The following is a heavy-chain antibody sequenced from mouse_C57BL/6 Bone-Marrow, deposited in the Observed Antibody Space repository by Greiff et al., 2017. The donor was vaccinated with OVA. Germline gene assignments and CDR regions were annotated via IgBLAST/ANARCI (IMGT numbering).Heavy chain of an antibody. CDR3: ARHQVYYYCSSYPYYAMDY. J-gene: IGHJ4*01. CDR2: ISHGGGST. V-gene: IGHV5-12*01. D-gene: IGHD1-1*01. Sequence: DVKLVESGGGLVQPGGSLKLSCAASGFTFSDYYMYWVRQTPEKRLEWVAYISHGGGSTYYPDTVKGRFTISRDNATNTLYLQMSRLKSEDTAMYYCARHQVYYYCSSYPYYAMDYWGQGTSVTVSS. CDR1: GFTFSDYY.